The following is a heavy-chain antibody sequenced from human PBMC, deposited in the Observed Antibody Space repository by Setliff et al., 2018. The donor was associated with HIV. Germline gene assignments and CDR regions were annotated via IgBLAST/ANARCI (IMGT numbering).Heavy chain of an antibody. V-gene: IGHV4-59*12. CDR1: GGSISSYF. J-gene: IGHJ6*02. CDR3: AREEKLSAVAGTMYYYYAMDV. Sequence: PSETLSLTCTVSGGSISSYFWTWIRQSPEKGLEWIGYIYHYGSPNYNPSLQSRVTISVDTSKNQFSLKLSSVTAADTAVYYCAREEKLSAVAGTMYYYYAMDVWGQGTTVTVSS. CDR2: IYHYGSP. D-gene: IGHD6-19*01.